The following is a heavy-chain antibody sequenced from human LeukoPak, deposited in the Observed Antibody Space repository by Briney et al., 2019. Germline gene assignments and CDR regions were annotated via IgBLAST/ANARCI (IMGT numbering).Heavy chain of an antibody. V-gene: IGHV3-48*04. CDR1: GFTFNSYW. J-gene: IGHJ6*03. D-gene: IGHD2-2*01. CDR3: ARRSQLLPYYYYYMDV. CDR2: ISSSGSTI. Sequence: GGSLRLSCAASGFTFNSYWMSWVRQAPGKGLEWVSYISSSGSTIYYADSVKGRFTISRANAKNSLYLQMNSLRAEDTAVYYCARRSQLLPYYYYYMDVWGKGTTVTVSS.